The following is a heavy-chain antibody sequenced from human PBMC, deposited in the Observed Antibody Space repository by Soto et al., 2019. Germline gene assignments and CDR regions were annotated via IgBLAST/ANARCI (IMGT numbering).Heavy chain of an antibody. J-gene: IGHJ5*02. V-gene: IGHV3-23*01. CDR2: IGGSHGRT. D-gene: IGHD3-10*02. CDR3: AKDAYVEAPNTNWFEP. CDR1: GFTFSSYN. Sequence: SGGSLRLSCAASGFTFSSYNMNWVRQAPGEGLEWVSAIGGSHGRTYYADSVKGRFTISRDNSKNTLYLQMNSLRAEDTAVYYCAKDAYVEAPNTNWFEPWGQGTLVTVSS.